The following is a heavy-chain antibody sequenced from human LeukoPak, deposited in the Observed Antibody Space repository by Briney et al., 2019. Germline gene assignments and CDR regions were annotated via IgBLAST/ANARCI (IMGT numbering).Heavy chain of an antibody. D-gene: IGHD5-24*01. CDR2: IYYSGST. CDR1: GGSISSYY. J-gene: IGHJ5*02. Sequence: SETLSLTCTVSGGSISSYYWSWIRQPPGKGLEWIGYIYYSGSTNYNPSLKSRVTISVDTSKNQFSLKLSSVTAADTAVYYCARNGERWLQMRHNWFDPWGQGTLVTVSS. CDR3: ARNGERWLQMRHNWFDP. V-gene: IGHV4-59*01.